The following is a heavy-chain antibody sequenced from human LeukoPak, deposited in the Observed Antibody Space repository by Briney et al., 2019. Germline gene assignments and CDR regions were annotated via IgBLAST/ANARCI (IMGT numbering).Heavy chain of an antibody. V-gene: IGHV3-73*01. D-gene: IGHD4-17*01. CDR1: GFSFSGSA. CDR2: IRSKANSYAT. CDR3: TRLLSRMYGYCDLNDY. Sequence: GGSLKLSCAASGFSFSGSAMHWVRQASGKGLDWVGLIRSKANSYATAYAASVKGRFTISRDDSKNTAYLQMNSLITEDTAVYYCTRLLSRMYGYCDLNDYWGQGTLVTVSS. J-gene: IGHJ4*02.